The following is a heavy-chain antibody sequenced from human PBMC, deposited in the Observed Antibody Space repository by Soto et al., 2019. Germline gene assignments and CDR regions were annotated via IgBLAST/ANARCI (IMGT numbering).Heavy chain of an antibody. J-gene: IGHJ4*02. CDR1: GVSISSSSSY. Sequence: DTLSLTCTVYGVSISSSSSYWVVIRQPPKKGLEWIGTIYYSGNTYYTPSLKSRVTISVDTAKNQFSLKLSSVPAADTAVYYCARQDYFGSETYYSRPFAFWGQR. CDR2: IYYSGNT. V-gene: IGHV4-39*01. D-gene: IGHD3-10*01. CDR3: ARQDYFGSETYYSRPFAF.